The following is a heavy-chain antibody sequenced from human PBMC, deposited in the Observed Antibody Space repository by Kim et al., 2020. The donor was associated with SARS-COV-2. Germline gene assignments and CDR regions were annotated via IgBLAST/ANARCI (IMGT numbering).Heavy chain of an antibody. CDR3: ARDYDIVATGFDY. CDR2: INPNSGGT. CDR1: GYTFTGYY. J-gene: IGHJ4*02. V-gene: IGHV1-2*02. D-gene: IGHD5-12*01. Sequence: ASVKVSCKASGYTFTGYYMHWVRQAPGQGLEWMGWINPNSGGTNYAQKFQGRVTMTRDTSISTAYMELSRLRSDDTAVYYCARDYDIVATGFDYWGQGTLVTVSS.